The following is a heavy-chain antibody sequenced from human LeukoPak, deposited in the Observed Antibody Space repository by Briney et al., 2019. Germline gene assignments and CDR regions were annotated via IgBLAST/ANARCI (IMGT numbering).Heavy chain of an antibody. CDR3: ARGLLGRNYYYYYYMDV. V-gene: IGHV1-8*01. Sequence: GASVKVSCKASGYTFTSYGINWVRQATGQGLEWMGWMNPNSGNTGYAQKFQGRVTMTRNTSISTANMELSSLRSEDTAVYYCARGLLGRNYYYYYYMDVWGKGTTVTVSS. J-gene: IGHJ6*03. CDR1: GYTFTSYG. D-gene: IGHD1-26*01. CDR2: MNPNSGNT.